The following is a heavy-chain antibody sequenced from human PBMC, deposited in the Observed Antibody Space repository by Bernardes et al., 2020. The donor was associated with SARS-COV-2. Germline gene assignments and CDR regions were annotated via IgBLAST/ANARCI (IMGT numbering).Heavy chain of an antibody. J-gene: IGHJ3*02. CDR3: ARKGINYDILTGGVTDAFDI. CDR2: IYYSGST. D-gene: IGHD3-9*01. Sequence: SETLSLTCTVSGGSISSYYWSWIRQPPGKGLEWIGYIYYSGSTNYNPSLKSRVTISVDTSKNQFSLKLSSVTAANTAVYYCARKGINYDILTGGVTDAFDIWGQGTMVTVSS. V-gene: IGHV4-59*01. CDR1: GGSISSYY.